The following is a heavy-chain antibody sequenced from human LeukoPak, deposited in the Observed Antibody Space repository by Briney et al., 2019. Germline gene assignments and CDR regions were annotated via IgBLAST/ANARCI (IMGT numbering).Heavy chain of an antibody. CDR2: VYYDGST. V-gene: IGHV4-59*08. J-gene: IGHJ4*02. D-gene: IGHD2-15*01. CDR3: ATYTRHCSGGTCYSIDY. Sequence: PSETLSLTCTVSGDSISSYHWTWIRQPPGRRLEWIGYVYYDGSTNYNPSLMSRVTISLDTSNKQFSPRLSSVTAADTAIYYCATYTRHCSGGTCYSIDYWGQGTLVTVSS. CDR1: GDSISSYH.